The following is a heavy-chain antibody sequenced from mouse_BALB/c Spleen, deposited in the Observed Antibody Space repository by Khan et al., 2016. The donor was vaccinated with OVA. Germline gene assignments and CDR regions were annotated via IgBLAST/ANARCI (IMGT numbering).Heavy chain of an antibody. Sequence: QVQLKQSGAELVRPGASVKLSCKTSGYIFTSYWIHWVKQRSGQGLEWIGRIYPGTDNTSYNEKLKDKATLTADKSSSTAYMQLSSLKSEDSAVYFCAMDEALYYFNNWGQGTTLTVSS. CDR3: AMDEALYYFNN. J-gene: IGHJ2*01. D-gene: IGHD3-2*02. CDR2: IYPGTDNT. V-gene: IGHV1S132*01. CDR1: GYIFTSYW.